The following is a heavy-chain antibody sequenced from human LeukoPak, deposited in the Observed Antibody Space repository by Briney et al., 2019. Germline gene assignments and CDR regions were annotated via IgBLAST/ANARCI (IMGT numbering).Heavy chain of an antibody. CDR1: GGSISSSSYY. CDR3: ARLAVAGTVVDY. V-gene: IGHV4-39*01. J-gene: IGHJ4*02. Sequence: PSETLSLTCTVSGGSISSSSYYWGWIRQPPGKGLEWIGSIYYSGSTYYNPSLKSRVTISVDTSKNQFPLKLSPVTAADTAVYYCARLAVAGTVVDYWGQGTLVTVSS. CDR2: IYYSGST. D-gene: IGHD6-19*01.